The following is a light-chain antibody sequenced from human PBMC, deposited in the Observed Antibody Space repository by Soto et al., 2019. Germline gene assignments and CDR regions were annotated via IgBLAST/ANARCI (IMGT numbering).Light chain of an antibody. J-gene: IGLJ1*01. V-gene: IGLV2-11*01. CDR1: SSDVGANKY. CDR2: DVN. Sequence: QSALTQPRSVSGSPGQSVTISCTGTSSDVGANKYVSWYQQHPGKAPKLMLFDVNKRPSGVPDRFSGSKSGYTASLTISGLQSEDDADYYCCSYGGTFVFGTGTKVPVL. CDR3: CSYGGTFV.